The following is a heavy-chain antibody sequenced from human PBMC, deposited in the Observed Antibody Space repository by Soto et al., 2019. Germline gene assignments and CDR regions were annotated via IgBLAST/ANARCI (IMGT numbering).Heavy chain of an antibody. Sequence: KTSETLSLTCTVSGGSISSNNYSWGWIRQPPGKGLEWIGSIFYSGSTYYNPSLKSRVSVSVDTSKNRFSLKLSSVTAADTAVYYCARHDGITIFGVVPYNWFDPWGQGTLVTVSS. J-gene: IGHJ5*02. CDR3: ARHDGITIFGVVPYNWFDP. D-gene: IGHD3-3*01. CDR1: GGSISSNNYS. V-gene: IGHV4-39*01. CDR2: IFYSGST.